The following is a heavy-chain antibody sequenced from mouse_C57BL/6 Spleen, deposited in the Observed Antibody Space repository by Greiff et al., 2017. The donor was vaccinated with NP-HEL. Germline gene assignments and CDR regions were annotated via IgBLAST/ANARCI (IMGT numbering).Heavy chain of an antibody. CDR1: GFTFSSYA. Sequence: EVKLVESGEGLVKPGGSLKLSCAASGFTFSSYAMSWVRQTPEKRLEWVAYISSGGDYIYYADTVKGRFTISRDNSRNTLYLQMSSLKSEDTAMYYCTRDDGSPFAYWGQGTLVTVSA. CDR2: ISSGGDYI. V-gene: IGHV5-9-1*02. J-gene: IGHJ3*01. CDR3: TRDDGSPFAY. D-gene: IGHD2-3*01.